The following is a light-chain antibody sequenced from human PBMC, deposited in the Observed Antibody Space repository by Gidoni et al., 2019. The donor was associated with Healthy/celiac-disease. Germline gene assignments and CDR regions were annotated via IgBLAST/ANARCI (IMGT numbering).Light chain of an antibody. V-gene: IGLV2-14*03. CDR3: SSYTSSSTDYV. J-gene: IGLJ1*01. CDR1: SSDVGGYNY. CDR2: DVS. Sequence: QSALTQPASVSGSPGPSITISCTGTSSDVGGYNYVSWYHQHPGKAPKLMIYDVSNRPSGVSNRFSGSKAGNTASLTISGLQAEDEADYYCSSYTSSSTDYVFGTGTKVTVL.